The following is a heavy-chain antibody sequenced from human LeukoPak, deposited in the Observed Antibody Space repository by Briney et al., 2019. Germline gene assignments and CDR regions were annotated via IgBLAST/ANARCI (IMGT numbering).Heavy chain of an antibody. V-gene: IGHV5-51*03. CDR1: GYSFTSYW. Sequence: GESPKISRKGSGYSFTSYWIGWVRQMPGKGLECMGIIYPGDSDTRYSPSFQGQVTISADKSISTAYLQWSSLKASDTAMYYCARPMGYCSGGSCYDNWFDPWGQGTLVTVSS. CDR3: ARPMGYCSGGSCYDNWFDP. D-gene: IGHD2-15*01. CDR2: IYPGDSDT. J-gene: IGHJ5*02.